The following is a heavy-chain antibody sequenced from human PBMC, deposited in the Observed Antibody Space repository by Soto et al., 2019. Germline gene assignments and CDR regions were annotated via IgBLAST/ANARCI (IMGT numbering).Heavy chain of an antibody. D-gene: IGHD7-27*01. V-gene: IGHV3-21*01. CDR1: GFTFSSYS. J-gene: IGHJ6*02. Sequence: GGSLRLSCAASGFTFSSYSMNWVRQAPGKGLEWVSSISSSSSYIYYADSVKGRFTISRDNAKNSLYLQMNSLRAEDTAVYYCARTLSGLPGWYYGMDVWGQGTTVTVSS. CDR3: ARTLSGLPGWYYGMDV. CDR2: ISSSSSYI.